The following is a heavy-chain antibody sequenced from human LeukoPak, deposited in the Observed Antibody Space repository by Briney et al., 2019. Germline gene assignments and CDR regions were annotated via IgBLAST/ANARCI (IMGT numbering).Heavy chain of an antibody. Sequence: ASVKVSCKASGYTFTSYAMHWVRQAPGQRLEWMGWINAGNGNTKYSQKFQGRVTITRDTSASTAYMELSSLRSEDTAVYYCARASSGWRYYGMDVWGQGTTVTVSS. D-gene: IGHD6-19*01. V-gene: IGHV1-3*01. CDR3: ARASSGWRYYGMDV. J-gene: IGHJ6*02. CDR2: INAGNGNT. CDR1: GYTFTSYA.